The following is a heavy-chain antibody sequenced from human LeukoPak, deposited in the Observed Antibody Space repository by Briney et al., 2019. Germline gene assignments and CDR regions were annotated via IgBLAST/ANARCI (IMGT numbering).Heavy chain of an antibody. Sequence: GGSLRLSCAASGFTVSSNYMTWVRQAPGKGLEWVSVIHKNAITYYADTVKGRFTISRDDSKNMLYLQMNSLRAEDTAVYYCARSLRVRGVPDYMDVWGKGTTVIISS. V-gene: IGHV3-53*01. J-gene: IGHJ6*03. CDR2: IHKNAIT. CDR1: GFTVSSNY. D-gene: IGHD3-10*02. CDR3: ARSLRVRGVPDYMDV.